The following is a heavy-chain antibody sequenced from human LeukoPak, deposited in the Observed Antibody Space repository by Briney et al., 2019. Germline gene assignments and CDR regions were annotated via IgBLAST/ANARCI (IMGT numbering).Heavy chain of an antibody. CDR1: GLKFSSDW. CDR2: IKEDGSEK. D-gene: IGHD3-22*01. Sequence: GGSLRLSCAASGLKFSSDWMSWVRQAPGKGLEWVANIKEDGSEKYYVDSVKGRFTISRDNAKNSLYLQMNSLRAEDMAVYYCARHSSGYYWGQGTLVTVSS. V-gene: IGHV3-7*01. CDR3: ARHSSGYY. J-gene: IGHJ4*02.